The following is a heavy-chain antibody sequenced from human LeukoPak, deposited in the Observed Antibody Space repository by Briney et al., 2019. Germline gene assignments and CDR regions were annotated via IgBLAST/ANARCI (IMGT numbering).Heavy chain of an antibody. D-gene: IGHD5-24*01. CDR3: ARDLKMATIPGY. V-gene: IGHV1-2*02. J-gene: IGHJ4*02. CDR1: GYTFTGYY. Sequence: ASGKVSCKASGYTFTGYYMHWVRQAPGQGLEWVGWINPNSGSTNYAQKFQGRVTMTRDTSISTAYMELSKLRSDDTAVYYCARDLKMATIPGYWGQGTLVTVSS. CDR2: INPNSGST.